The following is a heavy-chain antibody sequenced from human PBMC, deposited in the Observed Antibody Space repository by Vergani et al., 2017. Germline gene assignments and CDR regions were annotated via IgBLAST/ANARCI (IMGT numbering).Heavy chain of an antibody. CDR3: ARDSRALSIVVVPAAHTMDV. Sequence: QVQLVQSGAEVKKPGSSVKVSCKASGGTFSSYAISWVRQAPGQGLEWMGGIIPIFGTANYAQKFQGRVTITADESTSTAYMELSSLRSEDTAVYYCARDSRALSIVVVPAAHTMDVWGQGTTVTVSS. D-gene: IGHD2-2*01. CDR2: IIPIFGTA. V-gene: IGHV1-69*12. J-gene: IGHJ6*02. CDR1: GGTFSSYA.